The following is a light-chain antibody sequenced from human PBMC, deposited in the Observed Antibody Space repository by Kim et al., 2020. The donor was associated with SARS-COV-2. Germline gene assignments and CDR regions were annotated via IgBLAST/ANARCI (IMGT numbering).Light chain of an antibody. J-gene: IGKJ1*01. V-gene: IGKV3-20*01. Sequence: SPGERAPLSCRASQGVRSNYLAWYQQKPGQAPRLLIYTASNRATGIPDRFSGSGSGTDFTLTISRLEPEDFAVYYCQQYCSSPRTFGQGTKVDIK. CDR3: QQYCSSPRT. CDR1: QGVRSNY. CDR2: TAS.